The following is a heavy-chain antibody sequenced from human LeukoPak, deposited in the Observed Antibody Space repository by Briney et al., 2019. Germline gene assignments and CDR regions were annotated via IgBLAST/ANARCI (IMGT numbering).Heavy chain of an antibody. CDR2: ISAYNGNT. CDR3: ARDQYYDYVWGSYRLNWFDP. V-gene: IGHV1-18*01. J-gene: IGHJ5*02. D-gene: IGHD3-16*02. Sequence: ASVKVSCKASGYTFTSYGISWVRQAPGQGLEWMGWISAYNGNTNYAQKLQGRVTMTTDTSTSTAYMELRSLRSDDTAVYYCARDQYYDYVWGSYRLNWFDPWGQGTLVTVSS. CDR1: GYTFTSYG.